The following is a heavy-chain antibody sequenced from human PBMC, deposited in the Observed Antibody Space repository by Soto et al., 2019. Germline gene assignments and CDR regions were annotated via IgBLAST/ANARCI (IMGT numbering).Heavy chain of an antibody. CDR1: EVKFLNHA. V-gene: IGHV3-23*01. D-gene: IGHD3-10*01. CDR3: VDGGEIGRPPLDT. CDR2: TSLSGGVT. J-gene: IGHJ5*02. Sequence: GPHRHCYTASEVKFLNHARSWIRQNPGKGLEWVSGTSLSGGVTYYADSVKGRFTMSRDNAKSTLWLQMNRLRVEDAALYYCVDGGEIGRPPLDTWGQGTLV.